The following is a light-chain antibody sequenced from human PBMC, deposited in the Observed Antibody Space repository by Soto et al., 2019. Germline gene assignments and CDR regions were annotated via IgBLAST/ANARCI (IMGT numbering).Light chain of an antibody. Sequence: QSVLTQPASVSGSPGQSITISCTGTSSDVGVYDYVSWYQQYPGKAPNLMIYDVTDRPSGVSDRFFGSKSGNTASLTISGLQAEDEADYYCSSYTSGSTPYVFGTGTKVTVL. CDR1: SSDVGVYDY. J-gene: IGLJ1*01. CDR3: SSYTSGSTPYV. V-gene: IGLV2-14*03. CDR2: DVT.